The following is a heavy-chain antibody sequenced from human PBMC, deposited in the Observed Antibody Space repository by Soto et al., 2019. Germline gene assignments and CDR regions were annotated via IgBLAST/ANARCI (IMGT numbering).Heavy chain of an antibody. D-gene: IGHD3-22*01. CDR2: IYYSGRT. CDR3: ARVVHYYDSSGYFDY. Sequence: SETLSLTCTVSGGSTSSGDYYWTWIRQPPGKGLEWIGYIYYSGRTYYNPSLKSRVTISVDKSKNQFSLKLSSVTAADTAVYFCARVVHYYDSSGYFDYWSQGTLVTVSS. CDR1: GGSTSSGDYY. J-gene: IGHJ4*02. V-gene: IGHV4-30-4*01.